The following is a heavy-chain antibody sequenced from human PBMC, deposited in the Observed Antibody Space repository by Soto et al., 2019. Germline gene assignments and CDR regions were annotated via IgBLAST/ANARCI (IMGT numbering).Heavy chain of an antibody. Sequence: QPGGSLRLSCAASGFTFSTYAMAWVRQAPGKGLEWVSGVSASGLNTDYADPVKGRFYISRDNSKNTVSLHMNSLRAEDTAVYNCAKEPVGPDWYFDLWGRGTLVTVSS. CDR3: AKEPVGPDWYFDL. V-gene: IGHV3-23*01. J-gene: IGHJ2*01. CDR2: VSASGLNT. CDR1: GFTFSTYA.